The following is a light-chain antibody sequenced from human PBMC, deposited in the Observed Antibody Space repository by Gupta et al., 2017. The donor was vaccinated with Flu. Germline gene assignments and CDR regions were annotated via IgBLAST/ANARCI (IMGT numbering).Light chain of an antibody. CDR3: QQYHAYPVT. J-gene: IGKJ5*01. V-gene: IGKV1-5*03. CDR1: QSINSW. CDR2: EAS. Sequence: PSTRSASVGGRVTITCRASQSINSWLAWYQQKPGRAPKLLIYEASTLERGAPSRFSGSGSATEFTLTIRNLQPDDFATFYCQQYHAYPVTFGQGTRLEIK.